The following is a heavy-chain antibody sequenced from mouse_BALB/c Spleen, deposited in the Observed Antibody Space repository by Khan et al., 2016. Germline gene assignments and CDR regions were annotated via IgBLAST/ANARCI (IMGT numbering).Heavy chain of an antibody. CDR3: ARRRDYGSSPAWFSY. CDR1: GYTFRSSW. D-gene: IGHD1-1*01. V-gene: IGHV1-9*01. CDR2: ILPGGGTT. J-gene: IGHJ3*01. Sequence: QVQLQQSGAELMKPGASVKISCKATGYTFRSSWIEWVKQRPGHGLEWIGEILPGGGTTNYYEKFQGKAIFTAESSSNTAYMQFSSLTSEDSAVSYCARRRDYGSSPAWFSYWGQGALVTGSA.